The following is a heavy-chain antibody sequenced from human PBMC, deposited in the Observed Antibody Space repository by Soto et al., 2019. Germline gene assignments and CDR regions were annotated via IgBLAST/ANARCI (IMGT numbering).Heavy chain of an antibody. CDR1: GFTFSSYS. CDR3: ARDGLGDYAINWFDP. D-gene: IGHD4-17*01. CDR2: ISSSSSTI. J-gene: IGHJ5*02. Sequence: EVQLVESGGGLVQPGGSLRLSCAASGFTFSSYSMNWVRQAPGKGLEWVSYISSSSSTIYYAASVKGRFTISRDNAKNSLYLQMNSLRAEDTAVYYCARDGLGDYAINWFDPWGQGTLVTVSS. V-gene: IGHV3-48*01.